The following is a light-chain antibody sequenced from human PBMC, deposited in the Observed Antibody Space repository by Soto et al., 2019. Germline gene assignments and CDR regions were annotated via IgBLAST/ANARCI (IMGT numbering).Light chain of an antibody. CDR2: EVN. V-gene: IGLV2-8*01. J-gene: IGLJ2*01. CDR3: SSYGGTNNVVI. Sequence: QSALTQPPSASGSPGQSVTISCSGTSSDVGAYNYVSWYQQHPGKPPKLMIYEVNKRPSGVPDRVSGSKSGHTASLTVSGLQADDEADYFCSSYGGTNNVVIFGGGTKLTVL. CDR1: SSDVGAYNY.